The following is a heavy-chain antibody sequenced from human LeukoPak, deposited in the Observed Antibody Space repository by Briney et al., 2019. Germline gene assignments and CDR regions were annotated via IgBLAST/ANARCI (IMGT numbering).Heavy chain of an antibody. J-gene: IGHJ2*01. CDR1: GGSISSGDYY. CDR3: ASTTAARPDEWYFDL. CDR2: IYYSGST. D-gene: IGHD6-6*01. Sequence: PSQTLSLTCTVSGGSISSGDYYWSWIRQPPGKGLEWIGYIYYSGSTYYNPSLKSRVTISVDRSKNQFSLKLSSVTAADTAVYYCASTTAARPDEWYFDLWGRGTLVTVSS. V-gene: IGHV4-30-4*08.